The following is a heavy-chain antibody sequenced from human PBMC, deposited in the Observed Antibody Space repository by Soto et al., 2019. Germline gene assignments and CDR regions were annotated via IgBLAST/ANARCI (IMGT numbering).Heavy chain of an antibody. CDR3: ARGGRIAAAGDYYYYGMDV. Sequence: SETLSLTCAVYGGSFSGYYWSWIRQPPGKGLEWIGEINHSGSTNYNPSLKSRVTISVDTSKNQFSLKLSSVTAADTAVYYCARGGRIAAAGDYYYYGMDVWGRGTTVTVS. CDR2: INHSGST. J-gene: IGHJ6*02. D-gene: IGHD6-13*01. CDR1: GGSFSGYY. V-gene: IGHV4-34*01.